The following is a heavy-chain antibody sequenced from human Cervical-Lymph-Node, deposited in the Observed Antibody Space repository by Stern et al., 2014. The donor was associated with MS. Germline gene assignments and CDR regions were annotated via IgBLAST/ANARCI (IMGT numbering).Heavy chain of an antibody. J-gene: IGHJ5*02. CDR2: IHHSGSP. CDR1: GGSISYDNW. Sequence: QVQLQESGPGLVKPSGTLSLTCAVSGGSISYDNWWSWVRQPPGKGLEWIGEIHHSGSPNYNPSLKSRVTISVDKSKNQFSLKLSSVTAADTAVYYCARLMVAATWKWFDPWGQGTLVTVSS. V-gene: IGHV4-4*02. D-gene: IGHD2-15*01. CDR3: ARLMVAATWKWFDP.